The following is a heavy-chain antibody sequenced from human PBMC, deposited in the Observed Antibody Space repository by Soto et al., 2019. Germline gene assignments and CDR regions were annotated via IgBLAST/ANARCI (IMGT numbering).Heavy chain of an antibody. D-gene: IGHD2-2*01. V-gene: IGHV4-31*03. CDR3: ARDIVVVPAAPDAFDI. CDR2: IYYSGCT. J-gene: IGHJ3*02. Sequence: QVQLQESGPGLVKPSQTLSLTCTVSGGSISSGGYYWSWIRQHPGKGLEWIGYIYYSGCTYYNPSLKSRVTISVDTSKNQFSLKLSSVTAADTAVYYCARDIVVVPAAPDAFDIWGHETMVTVSS. CDR1: GGSISSGGYY.